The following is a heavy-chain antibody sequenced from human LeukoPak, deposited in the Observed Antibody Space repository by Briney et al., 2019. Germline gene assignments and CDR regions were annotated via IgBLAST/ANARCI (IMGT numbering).Heavy chain of an antibody. CDR3: ARQWGSSWSGWFDP. V-gene: IGHV4-59*08. Sequence: SETLSLTCTVSGGSISSYYWSWIRQPPGKGLEWIGYIYYSGSTNYNPSLKNRVTISVDTSKNQFSLKLSSVTAADTAVYYCARQWGSSWSGWFDPWGQGTLVTVSS. CDR2: IYYSGST. D-gene: IGHD6-13*01. CDR1: GGSISSYY. J-gene: IGHJ5*02.